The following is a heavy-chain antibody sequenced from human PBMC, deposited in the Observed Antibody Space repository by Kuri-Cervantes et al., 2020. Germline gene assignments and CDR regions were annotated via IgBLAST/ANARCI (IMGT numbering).Heavy chain of an antibody. Sequence: GSLRLSCAVSGGSISSSNWWSWVRQPPGKGLEWIGGIYHSGSTNYNPSLKSRVTISVDKSKNQFSLKLSSVTAADTAVYYCAKEDDYIWGSPDAFDIWGQGTMVTVSS. V-gene: IGHV4-4*02. CDR2: IYHSGST. CDR3: AKEDDYIWGSPDAFDI. CDR1: GGSISSSNW. J-gene: IGHJ3*02. D-gene: IGHD3-16*01.